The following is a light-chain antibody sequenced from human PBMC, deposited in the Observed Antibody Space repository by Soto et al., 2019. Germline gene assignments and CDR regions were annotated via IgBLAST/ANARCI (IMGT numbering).Light chain of an antibody. J-gene: IGKJ2*01. CDR1: QSVSSDY. CDR3: QQYGPSPHT. CDR2: GAS. V-gene: IGKV3-20*01. Sequence: EIVLTQSPGTLSLSPGERATLSCRASQSVSSDYLAWYQQKPGQAPRVLMYGASRRATGIPDRFSGSGSGTDFTLTISRLEPEDFALYYCQQYGPSPHTFGQGTRLEI.